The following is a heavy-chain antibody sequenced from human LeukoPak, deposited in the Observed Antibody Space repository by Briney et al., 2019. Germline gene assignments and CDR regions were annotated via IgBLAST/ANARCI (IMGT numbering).Heavy chain of an antibody. CDR3: ARAPRDGYTDPDY. D-gene: IGHD5-24*01. V-gene: IGHV3-11*01. CDR2: ISSSGSTI. Sequence: GGSLRLSCAASGFTFSDYYMSWIRQAPGKGLEWVSYISSSGSTIYYADSVKGRFTISRDNAKNSLYLQMNSLRAEDTAVYYCARAPRDGYTDPDYWGQGTLVTVSS. CDR1: GFTFSDYY. J-gene: IGHJ4*02.